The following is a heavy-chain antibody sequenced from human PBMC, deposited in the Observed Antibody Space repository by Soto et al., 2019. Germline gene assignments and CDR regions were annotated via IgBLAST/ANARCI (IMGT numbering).Heavy chain of an antibody. CDR1: GFTFSNYA. CDR2: IGGSVENT. CDR3: ARGGHSRGWGFDY. D-gene: IGHD6-19*01. Sequence: GGSLRLSCAAYGFTFSNYALSWVRQAPGKGLEWVSTIGGSVENTFYADSVKGRFTISRDNSKSTLYLQMNNLRAEDTAVYYCARGGHSRGWGFDYWCQGSLVTVSS. J-gene: IGHJ4*02. V-gene: IGHV3-23*01.